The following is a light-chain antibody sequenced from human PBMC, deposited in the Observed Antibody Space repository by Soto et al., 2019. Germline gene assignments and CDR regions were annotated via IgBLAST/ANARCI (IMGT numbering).Light chain of an antibody. V-gene: IGKV1-39*01. CDR1: QSISSY. CDR2: AAS. CDR3: QQSYSTPPDT. J-gene: IGKJ2*01. Sequence: DIRMTQSPSSLSASVGDRVTITCRASQSISSYLNWYQQKPGKAPKLLIYAASSLQSGVQSRFSGSGSGTDFTLTISSLQPEDFANYYCQQSYSTPPDTFGQGTKLEIK.